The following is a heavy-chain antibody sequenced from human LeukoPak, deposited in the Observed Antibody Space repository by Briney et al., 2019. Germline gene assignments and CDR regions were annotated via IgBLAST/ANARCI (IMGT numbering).Heavy chain of an antibody. D-gene: IGHD1-26*01. V-gene: IGHV4-39*07. J-gene: IGHJ3*01. CDR2: FFYSGNT. CDR3: ASAIVGDAFDL. CDR1: GGSFSSSYYY. Sequence: SETLSLTCTVSGGSFSSSYYYWGWIRQPPGEGLQWIGSFFYSGNTYYKPSLKSRVTISVDTPKKQLSLKLSSVTAADTAVYYCASAIVGDAFDLWGQGTMITVSS.